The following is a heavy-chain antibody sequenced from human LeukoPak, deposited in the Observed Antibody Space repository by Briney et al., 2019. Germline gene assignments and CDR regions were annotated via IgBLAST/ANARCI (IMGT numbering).Heavy chain of an antibody. CDR2: INHSGST. CDR1: GGSFSDYY. Sequence: SETLSLTCAVYGGSFSDYYWSWIRQPPEMGLEWIGEINHSGSTNYNPSLKSRVSMSVDTSKNQFSLKLSSVTAADTAKYYYATIAAAGTVGWGQGTPVTVSS. CDR3: ATIAAAGTVG. V-gene: IGHV4-34*01. D-gene: IGHD6-13*01. J-gene: IGHJ4*02.